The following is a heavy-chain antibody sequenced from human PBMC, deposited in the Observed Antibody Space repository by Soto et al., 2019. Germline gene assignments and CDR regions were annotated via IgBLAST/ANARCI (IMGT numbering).Heavy chain of an antibody. J-gene: IGHJ6*02. V-gene: IGHV1-3*01. CDR2: INAGNGNT. CDR3: ADLSSPSSYYGMDV. CDR1: GYTFTSYA. D-gene: IGHD6-6*01. Sequence: ASVKVSCKASGYTFTSYAMHWVRQAPGQRLEWMGWINAGNGNTKYSQKFQGRVTITRDTCASTAYMELSSLRSEDTAVYYCADLSSPSSYYGMDVWGQGTTVTVSS.